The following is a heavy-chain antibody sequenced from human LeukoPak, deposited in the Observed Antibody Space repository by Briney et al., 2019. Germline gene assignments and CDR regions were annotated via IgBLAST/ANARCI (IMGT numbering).Heavy chain of an antibody. Sequence: GGSLRLSCAASGFTFSSYWMSWVRQAPGKGLEWVANIKQDGSEEYYVDSVKGRFTISRDNSENTLYLQMNSLRADDTAIYYCVRDRPNYYDSTGHYYRRNGDHWGQGTLVTVSS. CDR3: VRDRPNYYDSTGHYYRRNGDH. J-gene: IGHJ5*02. V-gene: IGHV3-7*03. CDR1: GFTFSSYW. CDR2: IKQDGSEE. D-gene: IGHD3-22*01.